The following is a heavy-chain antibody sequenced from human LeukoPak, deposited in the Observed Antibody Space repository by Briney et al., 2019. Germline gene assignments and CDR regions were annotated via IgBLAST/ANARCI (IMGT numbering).Heavy chain of an antibody. CDR3: AKGITIFGPPWGTFDY. D-gene: IGHD3-3*01. CDR2: ISGSGGST. Sequence: PGGSLRLSCAASGFTFSSYAMSWVRQAPGKGLEWVSAISGSGGSTYYADSVKGRFTISRDNSKNTLYLQMDSLRAEDTAVYYCAKGITIFGPPWGTFDYWGQGTLVTVSS. V-gene: IGHV3-23*01. CDR1: GFTFSSYA. J-gene: IGHJ4*02.